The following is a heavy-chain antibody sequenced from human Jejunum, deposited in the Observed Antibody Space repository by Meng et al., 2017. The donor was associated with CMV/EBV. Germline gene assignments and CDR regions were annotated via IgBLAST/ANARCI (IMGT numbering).Heavy chain of an antibody. CDR2: INTHTGNP. D-gene: IGHD3-22*01. Sequence: QVQVVQSGLGLKKPGALVKVSCKASGYTFINYAINWVRQAPGQGLEWMGWINTHTGNPTYGQGFTGRFVLSSDTSVSTANLQISSLKAEDTAAYYCARGGPYPDSSGFHWYFDLWGRGTLVTVSS. CDR3: ARGGPYPDSSGFHWYFDL. V-gene: IGHV7-4-1*02. J-gene: IGHJ2*01. CDR1: GYTFINYA.